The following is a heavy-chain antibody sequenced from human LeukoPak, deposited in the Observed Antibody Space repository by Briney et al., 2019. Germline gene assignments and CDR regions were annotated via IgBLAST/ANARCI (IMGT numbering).Heavy chain of an antibody. J-gene: IGHJ4*02. CDR3: ARGATIPNRFDY. V-gene: IGHV4-59*01. CDR1: GGSISSYY. D-gene: IGHD5-12*01. CDR2: IYYSGST. Sequence: LETLSLTCTVSGGSISSYYWSWIRQPPGKGLEWIGYIYYSGSTNYNPSLKSRVTISVDTSKNQFSLKLSSVTAADTAVYYCARGATIPNRFDYWGQGTLVTVSS.